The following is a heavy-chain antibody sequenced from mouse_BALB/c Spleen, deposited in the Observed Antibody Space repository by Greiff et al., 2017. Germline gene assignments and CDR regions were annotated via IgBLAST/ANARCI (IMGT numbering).Heavy chain of an antibody. V-gene: IGHV3-8*02. D-gene: IGHD3-2*01. CDR2: ISYSGST. CDR3: ASGTARATSAMDY. CDR1: GDSITSGY. J-gene: IGHJ4*01. Sequence: EVHLVESGPSLVKPSQTLSLTCSVTGDSITSGYWNWVRKFPGNKLEYMGYISYSGSTYYNPSLKSRISITRDTSKNQYYLQLNSVTTEDTATYYCASGTARATSAMDYWGQGTSVTVSS.